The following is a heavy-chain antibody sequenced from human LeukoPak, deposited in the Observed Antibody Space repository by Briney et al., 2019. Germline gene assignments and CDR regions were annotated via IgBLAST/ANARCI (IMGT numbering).Heavy chain of an antibody. CDR3: ARASGGTMVRGVIIPGAFDI. J-gene: IGHJ3*02. V-gene: IGHV3-21*01. D-gene: IGHD3-10*01. CDR2: ISSSSSYI. CDR1: GFTFSSYS. Sequence: GGSLRLSFAASGFTFSSYSMNWVRQAPGKGLEWVSSISSSSSYIYYADSVKGRFTISRDNAKNSLYLQMNSLRAEDTAVYYCARASGGTMVRGVIIPGAFDIWGQGTMVTVSS.